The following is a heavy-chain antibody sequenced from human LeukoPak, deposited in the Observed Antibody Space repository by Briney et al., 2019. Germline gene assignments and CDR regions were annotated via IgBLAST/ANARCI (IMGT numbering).Heavy chain of an antibody. CDR2: IWDDGTNK. CDR3: ARASGNSYAPLV. J-gene: IGHJ4*02. CDR1: GFTFSSYG. D-gene: IGHD6-6*01. Sequence: GGSVRLSCAASGFTFSSYGMHWVRQAPGKGLEWVAVIWDDGTNKYYADSVKGRFTISRDNSMNTLHLQMNSLRAEDTAVYYCARASGNSYAPLVWGQGTLVTVSS. V-gene: IGHV3-33*01.